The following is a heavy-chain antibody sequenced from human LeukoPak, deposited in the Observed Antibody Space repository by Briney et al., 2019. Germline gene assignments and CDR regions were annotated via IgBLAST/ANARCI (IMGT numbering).Heavy chain of an antibody. Sequence: PSETLSLTCAVYGGSFSCYYWSGMRQPPGKGLEWIGEINHSGSTNYNPSLKSRVTISVDTSKNQFSLKLSSVTAADTAVYYCARARGYSYGYPLDVWGQGTTVTVSS. V-gene: IGHV4-34*01. CDR1: GGSFSCYY. CDR3: ARARGYSYGYPLDV. CDR2: INHSGST. J-gene: IGHJ6*02. D-gene: IGHD5-18*01.